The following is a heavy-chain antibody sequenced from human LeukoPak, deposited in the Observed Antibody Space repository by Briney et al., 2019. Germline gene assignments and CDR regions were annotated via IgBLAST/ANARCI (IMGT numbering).Heavy chain of an antibody. Sequence: GGSLRLSCAASGFTFSSYGMHWVRQAPGKGLEWVAFIRYDGSNKYYADSVKGRFTISRDNSKNTLYLQMNSLRAEDAAVYYCAKDQPYYDFWSGYELDYWGQGTLVTVSS. J-gene: IGHJ4*02. V-gene: IGHV3-30*02. CDR1: GFTFSSYG. CDR3: AKDQPYYDFWSGYELDY. D-gene: IGHD3-3*01. CDR2: IRYDGSNK.